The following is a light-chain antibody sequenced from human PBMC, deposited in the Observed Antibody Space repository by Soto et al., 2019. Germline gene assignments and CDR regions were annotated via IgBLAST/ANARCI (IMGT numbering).Light chain of an antibody. V-gene: IGLV1-44*01. Sequence: QSVLTQPPSASGSPGQRVTISCSGSSSNIGGETVNWYQQVPGTAPKHLIYGKTQRPSGVPDRFSCSKSGTSVSLAISGRQSEDEADYYCAAWDDSLNGWVFGGGTKLTVL. CDR3: AAWDDSLNGWV. CDR2: GKT. CDR1: SSNIGGET. J-gene: IGLJ3*02.